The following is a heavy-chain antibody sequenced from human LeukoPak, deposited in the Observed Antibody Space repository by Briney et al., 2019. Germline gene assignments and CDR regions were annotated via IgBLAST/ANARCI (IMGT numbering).Heavy chain of an antibody. CDR3: ARGLGYSYGYGIDY. V-gene: IGHV3-33*01. CDR1: GFIFSSYA. CDR2: IWFDGSNQ. Sequence: GGSLRLSCAASGFIFSSYAMHWVRRAPGKGPEWVAIIWFDGSNQYYAESVEGRFTVSRDNSKNTLYLQMNSLRAEDTAAYSCARGLGYSYGYGIDYWGQGTLVIASS. J-gene: IGHJ4*02. D-gene: IGHD5-18*01.